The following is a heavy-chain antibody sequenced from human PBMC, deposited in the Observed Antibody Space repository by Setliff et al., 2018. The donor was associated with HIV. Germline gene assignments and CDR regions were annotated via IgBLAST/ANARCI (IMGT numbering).Heavy chain of an antibody. CDR3: ARDSGDDYSDYYYYGMDV. V-gene: IGHV1-3*01. J-gene: IGHJ6*02. CDR1: GYTFTNYA. CDR2: INAGNGDT. Sequence: EASVKVSCKASGYTFTNYAMHWVRQAPGQRLEWTGWINAGNGDTKYSQKFQGRVTFTWDTSASTAYMELSSLRSEDTALYYCARDSGDDYSDYYYYGMDVWGQGTTVTVSS. D-gene: IGHD4-4*01.